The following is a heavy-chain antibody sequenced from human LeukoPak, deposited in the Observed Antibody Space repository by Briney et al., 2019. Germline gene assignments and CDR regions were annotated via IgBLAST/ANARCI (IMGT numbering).Heavy chain of an antibody. D-gene: IGHD3-22*01. V-gene: IGHV3-30-3*01. CDR3: ARASYYDSSGYYFPRFDY. CDR1: GFIFTTYT. CDR2: LAYDGSNE. Sequence: SGGSLRLSCAASGFIFTTYTMHWVRQAPGKGLEWVAVLAYDGSNEYYADSVRGRFSITRDNSTSTLYLQMNSLSAEDTAVYYCARASYYDSSGYYFPRFDYWGQGTLVTVSA. J-gene: IGHJ4*02.